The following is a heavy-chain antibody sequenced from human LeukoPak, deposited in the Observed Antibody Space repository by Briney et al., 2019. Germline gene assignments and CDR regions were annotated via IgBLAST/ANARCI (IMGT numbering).Heavy chain of an antibody. CDR1: GGSISSSSYY. J-gene: IGHJ3*02. D-gene: IGHD3-22*01. CDR3: ARELTMIVEEVALDAFDI. CDR2: IYYSGST. Sequence: PSETLSLTCTVSGGSISSSSYYWGWIRQPPGKGLEWIGSIYYSGSTYYNPSLKSRVTMSVDTSKNQFSLKLSPVTAADTAVYYCARELTMIVEEVALDAFDIWGQGTMVTVSS. V-gene: IGHV4-39*07.